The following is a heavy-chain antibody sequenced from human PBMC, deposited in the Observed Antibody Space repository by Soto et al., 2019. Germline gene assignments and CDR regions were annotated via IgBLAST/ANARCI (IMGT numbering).Heavy chain of an antibody. CDR1: GITFSSHT. CDR2: ISSTSRDV. J-gene: IGHJ4*02. CDR3: ARGYDIVRVPLAIRVGYFDY. V-gene: IGHV3-21*01. Sequence: PGGSLRLSCADSGITFSSHTMNWVRQAPGKGLEWVSSISSTSRDVNYADSVKGRFTISRDNAKNSLYLQLNNLRVEDTAVYYCARGYDIVRVPLAIRVGYFDYWGQGTVVTVSS. D-gene: IGHD2-15*01.